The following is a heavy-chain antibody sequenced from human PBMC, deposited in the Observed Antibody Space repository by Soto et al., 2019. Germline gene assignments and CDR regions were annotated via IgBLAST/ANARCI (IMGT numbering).Heavy chain of an antibody. CDR3: ARLIGNSWLDS. D-gene: IGHD2-8*01. CDR1: VDSVSSNSAV. CDR2: TYYRSKWYN. J-gene: IGHJ5*01. Sequence: SQTLSLPCAISVDSVSSNSAVWDWIRQSPSRGLEWLGRTYYRSKWYNDYAVSVKGRITINPDTSNNQLSLQLNSVTPDDTAVYYCARLIGNSWLDSWGQGTLVTVSS. V-gene: IGHV6-1*01.